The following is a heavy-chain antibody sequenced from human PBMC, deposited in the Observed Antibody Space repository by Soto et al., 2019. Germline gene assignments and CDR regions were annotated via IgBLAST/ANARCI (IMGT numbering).Heavy chain of an antibody. CDR3: ARAIVVVPAAIHNWFAP. D-gene: IGHD2-2*02. V-gene: IGHV1-69*01. J-gene: IGHJ5*02. CDR2: IIPIFGTA. Sequence: QVQLVQSGAEVKKPGSSVKVSCKASGGTFSSYAISWVRQAPGQGLEWMGGIIPIFGTANYAQKFQGRVTITADESTSTAYMELSSLRSEDMAVYYWARAIVVVPAAIHNWFAPWCQGTLVTVSS. CDR1: GGTFSSYA.